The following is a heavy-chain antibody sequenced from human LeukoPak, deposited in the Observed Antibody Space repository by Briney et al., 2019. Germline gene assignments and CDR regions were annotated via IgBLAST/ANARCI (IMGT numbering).Heavy chain of an antibody. CDR3: ARAMMVVANLWGVYDY. CDR1: GFTFSDYT. V-gene: IGHV3-23*01. Sequence: PGGSLRLSCAASGFTFSDYTINWVRQAPGKGLEWVSGLSGSGGTTHYADSVKGRFTISRDNSKNTLYLQMDSLRAEDTAVYFCARAMMVVANLWGVYDYWGQGTLVTVSS. CDR2: LSGSGGTT. J-gene: IGHJ4*02. D-gene: IGHD3-22*01.